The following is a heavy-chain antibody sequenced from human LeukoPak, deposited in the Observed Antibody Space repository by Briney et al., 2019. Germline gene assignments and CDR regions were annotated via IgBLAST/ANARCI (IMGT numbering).Heavy chain of an antibody. J-gene: IGHJ6*03. CDR3: ASGSLGDGYGVGDYYQYMDV. D-gene: IGHD5-24*01. CDR2: IMPLFGTA. V-gene: IGHV1-69*05. Sequence: PVKVSCKASGGTFNSYAISWVRQAPGQGLEWMGGIMPLFGTANYAQEFQGRVTFTTDESASTAYMEVSILRSEDTAVYYCASGSLGDGYGVGDYYQYMDVWSKGTTVTVSS. CDR1: GGTFNSYA.